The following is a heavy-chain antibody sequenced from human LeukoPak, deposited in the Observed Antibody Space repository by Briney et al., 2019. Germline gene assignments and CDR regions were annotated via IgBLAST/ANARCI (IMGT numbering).Heavy chain of an antibody. CDR1: GGSFSGYY. Sequence: PSETLSLTCAVYGGSFSGYYWSWIRQPPGKGLEWIGEINHSGSTNYNPSLKSRVTISVDTPKNQFSLKLSSVTAADTAVYYCASQSIAVSYYYYGMDVWGQGTTVTVSS. V-gene: IGHV4-34*01. CDR2: INHSGST. D-gene: IGHD6-19*01. J-gene: IGHJ6*02. CDR3: ASQSIAVSYYYYGMDV.